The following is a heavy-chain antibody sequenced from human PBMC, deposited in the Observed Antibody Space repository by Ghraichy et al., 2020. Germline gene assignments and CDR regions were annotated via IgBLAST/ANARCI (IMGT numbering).Heavy chain of an antibody. CDR3: ARDRTPYGSGSYGY. V-gene: IGHV4-61*02. Sequence: SETLSLTCTVSGGSISSGSYYWSWIRQPAGKGLEWIGRIYTSGSTNYNPSLKSRVTISVDTSKNQFSLKLSSVTAADTAVYYCARDRTPYGSGSYGYWGQGTLVTVSS. D-gene: IGHD3-10*01. CDR2: IYTSGST. J-gene: IGHJ4*02. CDR1: GGSISSGSYY.